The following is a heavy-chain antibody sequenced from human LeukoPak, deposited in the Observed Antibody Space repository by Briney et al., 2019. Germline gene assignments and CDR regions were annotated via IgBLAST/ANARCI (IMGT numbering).Heavy chain of an antibody. Sequence: SETLSLTCTVSGGSISSYYWSWIRQPAGKGLEWIGRIYTSGSTNYNPSLKSRVTISVDTSKNQFSLKLSSVTAADTAVYYCARAPVGWNNNWFDPWGQGTLVTVSS. CDR2: IYTSGST. J-gene: IGHJ5*02. CDR3: ARAPVGWNNNWFDP. V-gene: IGHV4-4*07. CDR1: GGSISSYY. D-gene: IGHD1/OR15-1a*01.